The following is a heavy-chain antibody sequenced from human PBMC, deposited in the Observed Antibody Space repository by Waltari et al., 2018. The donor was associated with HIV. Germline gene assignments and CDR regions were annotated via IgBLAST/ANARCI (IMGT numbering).Heavy chain of an antibody. CDR2: IGTAGDT. V-gene: IGHV3-13*04. CDR1: GFTFRSYD. CDR3: ARSLDSSAFDY. Sequence: EVQLVESGGGLVQPGGSLRLSGAASGFTFRSYDMHWVRQATGKGLEWVSAIGTAGDTYYPGSVKGRFTISRENAKNSLYLQMNSLRAGDTAVYYCARSLDSSAFDYWGQGTLVTVSS. J-gene: IGHJ4*02. D-gene: IGHD3-22*01.